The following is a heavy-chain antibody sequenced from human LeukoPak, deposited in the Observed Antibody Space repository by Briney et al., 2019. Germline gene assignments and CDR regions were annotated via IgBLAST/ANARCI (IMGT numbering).Heavy chain of an antibody. J-gene: IGHJ4*02. CDR1: GFTFSSYW. V-gene: IGHV3-74*01. D-gene: IGHD3-3*01. CDR2: INSDGSST. Sequence: GGSLRLSCAASGFTFSSYWMHWVRQAPGKGLVWVSRINSDGSSTSYADSVKGRFTISRDNAKNTLYLQMNSLRAEDTAVYYCASAGTGYYDFWSGYYTSVYFDYWGQGTLVTVSS. CDR3: ASAGTGYYDFWSGYYTSVYFDY.